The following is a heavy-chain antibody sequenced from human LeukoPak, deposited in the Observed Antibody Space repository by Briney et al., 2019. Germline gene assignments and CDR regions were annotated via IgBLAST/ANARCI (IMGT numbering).Heavy chain of an antibody. CDR1: GFTFSSYA. Sequence: PGGSLRLSCAASGFTFSSYAMSWVSQAPGKGLEWVSAISGSGGSTYYADSVKGRFTISRDNSKNTLYLQMNSLRAEDTAVYYCAKDSTMGIEDWYFDLWGRGTLVTVSS. D-gene: IGHD7-27*01. J-gene: IGHJ2*01. CDR3: AKDSTMGIEDWYFDL. CDR2: ISGSGGST. V-gene: IGHV3-23*01.